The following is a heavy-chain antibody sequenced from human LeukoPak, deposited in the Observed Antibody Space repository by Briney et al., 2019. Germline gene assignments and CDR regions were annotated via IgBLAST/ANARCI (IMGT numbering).Heavy chain of an antibody. V-gene: IGHV1-24*01. CDR1: GYTLTELS. CDR2: FDPEDGET. D-gene: IGHD3-10*01. J-gene: IGHJ4*02. CDR3: ATSGATASHYYFDY. Sequence: GASVKVSCKVSGYTLTELSMHWVRQAPGKGLEWMGGFDPEDGETIYAQKFQGRVTMTEDTSTDTAYMELSSLRSEDPAVYYCATSGATASHYYFDYWGQGTLVTVSS.